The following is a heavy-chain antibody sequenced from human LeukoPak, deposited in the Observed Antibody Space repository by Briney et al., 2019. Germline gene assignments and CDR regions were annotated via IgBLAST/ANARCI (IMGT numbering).Heavy chain of an antibody. CDR2: ISSSSSYI. CDR3: ARDSGSSWYRGYFDY. D-gene: IGHD6-13*01. CDR1: GFTFSSYS. J-gene: IGHJ4*02. Sequence: PGGSLRLSCAASGFTFSSYSMNWVRQAPGKGLEWVSSISSSSSYIYYADSVKGRFTISRDNAKNSLYLQMNSLRDEDTAVYYCARDSGSSWYRGYFDYWGQGTLVTVSS. V-gene: IGHV3-21*01.